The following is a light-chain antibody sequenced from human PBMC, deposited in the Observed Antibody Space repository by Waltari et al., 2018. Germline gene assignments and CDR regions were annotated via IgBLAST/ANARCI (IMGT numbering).Light chain of an antibody. V-gene: IGKV5-2*01. J-gene: IGKJ2*01. CDR3: LEQDNFPTHT. Sequence: EPTPTQSPAFMSATPRDKVNISCRASQDIDDEMNWYQQKPGEGAIFIIQESTTLVPGIPPRFSGSGYGTDFTLTINNIQSEDVASYFCLEQDNFPTHTFGQGTKLEIK. CDR1: QDIDDE. CDR2: EST.